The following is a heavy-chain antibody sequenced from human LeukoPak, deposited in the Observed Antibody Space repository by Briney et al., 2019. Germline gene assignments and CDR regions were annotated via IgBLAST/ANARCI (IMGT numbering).Heavy chain of an antibody. Sequence: ASVKVSCKASGGTFSSYAISGVRQAPGQGLEGMGGIIPIFGTANYAQKFQGRATTTTEESTRTAYMELSSLSSEDTAVYYCARGTYYYDRSGSFRWFDPWGQGTLVTVSS. CDR3: ARGTYYYDRSGSFRWFDP. CDR1: GGTFSSYA. CDR2: IIPIFGTA. V-gene: IGHV1-69*05. J-gene: IGHJ5*02. D-gene: IGHD3-22*01.